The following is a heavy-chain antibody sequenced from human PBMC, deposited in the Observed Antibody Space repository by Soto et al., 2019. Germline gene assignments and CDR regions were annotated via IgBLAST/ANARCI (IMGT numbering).Heavy chain of an antibody. D-gene: IGHD3-16*02. CDR1: GFSFSRYS. CDR2: FIGSSSTI. CDR3: ARVRDYVWGSYPGGWAALDI. V-gene: IGHV3-48*02. J-gene: IGHJ3*02. Sequence: GGSLRLSCAASGFSFSRYSMNWVRQAPGKGLEWVSFFIGSSSTIYYAFSLKGRFTISRDNAKNSLYLQMNSLRDEDTAVFYCARVRDYVWGSYPGGWAALDIWGQGTMVTVSS.